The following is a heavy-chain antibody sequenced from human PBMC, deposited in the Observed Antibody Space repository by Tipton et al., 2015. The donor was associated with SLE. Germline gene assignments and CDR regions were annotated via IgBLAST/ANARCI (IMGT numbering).Heavy chain of an antibody. CDR3: ARDFWSGNSHFFDL. Sequence: TLSLTCTVSGGSISSGGYYWSWIRQHPGKGLEWIGRIYTSGATDHNPSLRSRVTVSRDTSKNQLSLKMTSVAAADTAVYYCARDFWSGNSHFFDLWGQGTLVTVSS. V-gene: IGHV4-31*03. CDR2: IYTSGAT. J-gene: IGHJ5*02. CDR1: GGSISSGGYY. D-gene: IGHD3-3*01.